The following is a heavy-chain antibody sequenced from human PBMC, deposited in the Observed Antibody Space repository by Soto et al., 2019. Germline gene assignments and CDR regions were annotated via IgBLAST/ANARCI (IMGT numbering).Heavy chain of an antibody. Sequence: EVQLVESGGGLVQPGGSLSLSCEASGLPVSTSYMNWVRQAPGEGLEWVSVVYSGGTTYYADSVRGRFTISRDNSKSTLFLQMNSLRAEDTALYYCARGRSASSDFDSWGQGTLVTVSS. D-gene: IGHD3-10*01. CDR1: GLPVSTSY. CDR2: VYSGGTT. V-gene: IGHV3-66*01. J-gene: IGHJ4*02. CDR3: ARGRSASSDFDS.